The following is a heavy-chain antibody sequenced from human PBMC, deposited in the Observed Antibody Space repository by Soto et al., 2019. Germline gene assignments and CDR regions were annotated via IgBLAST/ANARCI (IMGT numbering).Heavy chain of an antibody. CDR1: GGSFNRHT. V-gene: IGHV1-69*01. Sequence: QVQLVQSGAEVRKPGSSVRVSCKASGGSFNRHTISWVRQAPGQGLEWMGGIIPIFGTANHAQKFQGRVTIIADESTSTVYMELSSLRSDDTAIYYCARDQVVGATKGYFDYWGQGTLVTVSS. CDR3: ARDQVVGATKGYFDY. CDR2: IIPIFGTA. J-gene: IGHJ4*02. D-gene: IGHD1-26*01.